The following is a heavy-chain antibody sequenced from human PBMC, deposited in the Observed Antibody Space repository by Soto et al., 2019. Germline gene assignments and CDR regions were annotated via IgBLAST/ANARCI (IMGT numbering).Heavy chain of an antibody. V-gene: IGHV3-7*01. CDR3: GRDSGYGSGDSVNHYLDY. CDR2: IKLDASEK. CDR1: GFSFGYYW. D-gene: IGHD3-10*01. J-gene: IGHJ4*01. Sequence: EVQLVESGGGLVQPGGSLRLSCAASGFSFGYYWMSWVRQAPRKGLEWLATIKLDASEKKYVDSVKGRFTLSRDNAKNTLYLHMDSLRVEDTAVYYCGRDSGYGSGDSVNHYLDYWGRGTLVTVSS.